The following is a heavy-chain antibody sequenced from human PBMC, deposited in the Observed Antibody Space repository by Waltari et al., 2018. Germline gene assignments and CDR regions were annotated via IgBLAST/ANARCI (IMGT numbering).Heavy chain of an antibody. CDR1: GFTFSSYS. V-gene: IGHV3-48*01. D-gene: IGHD2-15*01. CDR3: ARDGRLKGMDV. J-gene: IGHJ6*02. CDR2: ISSSSSTI. Sequence: EVQLVESGGGLVQPGGSLRLSCAASGFTFSSYSMNWVRQAPGKGLEWVSYISSSSSTIYYADSVKGRFTISRDNAKNSLYLQMNSLRAEDTAVYYCARDGRLKGMDVWGQGTTVTVSS.